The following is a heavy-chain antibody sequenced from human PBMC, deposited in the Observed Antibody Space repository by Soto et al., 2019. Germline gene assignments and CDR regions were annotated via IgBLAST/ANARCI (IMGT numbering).Heavy chain of an antibody. J-gene: IGHJ4*02. D-gene: IGHD4-17*01. CDR1: GFTFSSYG. Sequence: GGSLRLSCAASGFTFSSYGMSWVRQAPGKGLEWVSGLSGSGDSTYYADSVKGRFTISRANSKSTLYLQMNSLRAEDTALYYCAKRAGDYVGFDYWGQGTLVTVSS. CDR3: AKRAGDYVGFDY. CDR2: LSGSGDST. V-gene: IGHV3-23*01.